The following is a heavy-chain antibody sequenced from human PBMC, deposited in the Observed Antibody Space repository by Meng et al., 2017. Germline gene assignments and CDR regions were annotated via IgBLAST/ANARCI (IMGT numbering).Heavy chain of an antibody. J-gene: IGHJ4*02. Sequence: SETLSLTCTVSGGSISSSSYYWGWIRQPPGKGLEWIGSIYYSGSTYYNPSLKSRVTISVDTSKNQFSLELSSVTAADTAVYYCARDSPGTAEEQWLVPHDYWGQGTLVTVSS. CDR1: GGSISSSSYY. CDR3: ARDSPGTAEEQWLVPHDY. D-gene: IGHD6-19*01. V-gene: IGHV4-39*07. CDR2: IYYSGST.